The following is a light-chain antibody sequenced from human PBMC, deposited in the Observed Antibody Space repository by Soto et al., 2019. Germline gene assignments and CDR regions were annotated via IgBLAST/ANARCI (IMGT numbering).Light chain of an antibody. V-gene: IGKV3-15*01. CDR1: QSVSSN. Sequence: EIVMTQSPATLSVSPGERATLSCRASQSVSSNLAWYQQKPGQAPRLLIYGASTRATGIPARFSGSGSGTEFTLTISSLQSDDFAVYDCQQYNNWRGTFGQGTKVEIK. CDR2: GAS. J-gene: IGKJ1*01. CDR3: QQYNNWRGT.